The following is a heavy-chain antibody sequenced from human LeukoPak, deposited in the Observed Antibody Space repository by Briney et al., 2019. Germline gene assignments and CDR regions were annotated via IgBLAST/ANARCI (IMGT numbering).Heavy chain of an antibody. D-gene: IGHD6-13*01. CDR1: GGSISSSNW. CDR2: IYHSGST. CDR3: ARQIAAVPWFDP. Sequence: PSETLSLTCAVSGGSISSSNWWSWVRQPPGKGLEWIGEIYHSGSTNYNPSLKSRVTMSVDTSKNQFSLKLSSVTAADTAVYYCARQIAAVPWFDPWGQGTLVTVSS. V-gene: IGHV4-4*02. J-gene: IGHJ5*02.